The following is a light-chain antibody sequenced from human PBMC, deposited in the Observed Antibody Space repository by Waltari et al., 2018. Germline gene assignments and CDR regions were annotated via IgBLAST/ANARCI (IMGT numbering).Light chain of an antibody. Sequence: EIVLTQSPRTLSLSPGQRATLPCRASQTVRTTYLAWYQQKPGQAPTPVIYGASSRAAGIPDRFSGSGSGTDFALTISSLEPEDFAVYYCQQYDISPLTFGGGTKVEIK. CDR2: GAS. J-gene: IGKJ4*01. CDR3: QQYDISPLT. V-gene: IGKV3-20*01. CDR1: QTVRTTY.